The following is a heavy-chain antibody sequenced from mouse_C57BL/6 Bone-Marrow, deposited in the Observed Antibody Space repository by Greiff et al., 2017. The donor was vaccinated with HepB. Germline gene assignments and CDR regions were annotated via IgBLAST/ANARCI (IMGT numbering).Heavy chain of an antibody. CDR1: GYAFRSSW. CDR2: IYPGDGDT. CDR3: ARRDYYYGSNDY. Sequence: VQLQQSGPELVKPGASVKISCKASGYAFRSSWMNWVKQRPGKGLEWIGRIYPGDGDTNYNGKFKGKATLTADKSSSTAYMQLSSLTSEDSAVYFCARRDYYYGSNDYWGQGTTLTVSS. J-gene: IGHJ2*01. D-gene: IGHD1-1*01. V-gene: IGHV1-82*01.